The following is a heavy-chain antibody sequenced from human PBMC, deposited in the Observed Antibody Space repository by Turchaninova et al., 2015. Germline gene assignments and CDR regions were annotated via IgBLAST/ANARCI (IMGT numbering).Heavy chain of an antibody. J-gene: IGHJ4*02. CDR3: VVGLGDY. CDR1: GFTFRNYW. V-gene: IGHV3-74*01. CDR2: INKDGTLI. D-gene: IGHD6-19*01. Sequence: EVQRVESGGGLVQPGGSLRRSWAASGFTFRNYWMHGVRQVSWKGLVVVSRINKDGTLITYASSVKGRFTISRDNSRDTLYLQMNSLRAEDTAVYFCVVGLGDYWGQGALVTVSS.